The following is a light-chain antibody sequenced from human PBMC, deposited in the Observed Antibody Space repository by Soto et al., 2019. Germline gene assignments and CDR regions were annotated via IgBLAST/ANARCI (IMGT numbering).Light chain of an antibody. Sequence: IVLTQSPATLSLSPGERAALSCRASQSVSTSLAWYQHKAGQAPRLIIYDASKRAPGIPARFSGSGSGTDFTLTISSLEPEDFAVYYCQVRDVWPTFGQGTKVEIK. CDR2: DAS. J-gene: IGKJ1*01. V-gene: IGKV3-11*01. CDR3: QVRDVWPT. CDR1: QSVSTS.